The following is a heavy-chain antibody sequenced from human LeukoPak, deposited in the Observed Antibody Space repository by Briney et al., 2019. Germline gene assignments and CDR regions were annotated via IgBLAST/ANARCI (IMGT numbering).Heavy chain of an antibody. CDR1: GFTFSSYW. CDR3: ARDKFPPRLWFGELLSPVDY. Sequence: GGSLRLSCAASGFTFSSYWMSWVRQAPGKGLEWVANIKQDGSEKYYVDSVKGRSTISRDNAKNSLYLQMNSLRAEDTAVYYCARDKFPPRLWFGELLSPVDYWGQGTLVTVSS. CDR2: IKQDGSEK. D-gene: IGHD3-10*01. J-gene: IGHJ4*02. V-gene: IGHV3-7*01.